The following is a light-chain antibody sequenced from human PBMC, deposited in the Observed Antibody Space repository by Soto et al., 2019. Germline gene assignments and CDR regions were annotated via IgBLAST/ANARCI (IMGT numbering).Light chain of an antibody. CDR2: GAS. CDR1: QSVSSNF. J-gene: IGKJ1*01. V-gene: IGKV3-20*01. Sequence: ENVLTQSPGTLSLSPGERATLSCRASQSVSSNFLAWYQQKPGQAPRLLIYGASNRATGIPDRFSGSGSGTDFTLTISRLEPEDFAVYYCQQYGSSPPWTFGQGTKVEIK. CDR3: QQYGSSPPWT.